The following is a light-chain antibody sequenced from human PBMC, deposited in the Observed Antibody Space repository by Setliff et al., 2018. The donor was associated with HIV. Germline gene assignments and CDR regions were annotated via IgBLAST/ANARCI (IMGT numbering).Light chain of an antibody. CDR2: EVN. CDR3: SSYTSRSYAPHV. CDR1: SNDVGGHNY. V-gene: IGLV2-14*01. J-gene: IGLJ1*01. Sequence: QSALTQPASVSGSPGQSITISRTGASNDVGGHNYVSWYQQHPGKAPKLIIYEVNNRPSGVSNRFSGSKSGNTASLTISGLQAEDEAEYHCSSYTSRSYAPHVFGTGTKVTVL.